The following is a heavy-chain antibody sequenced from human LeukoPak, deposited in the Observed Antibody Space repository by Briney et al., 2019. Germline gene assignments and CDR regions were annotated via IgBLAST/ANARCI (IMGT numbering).Heavy chain of an antibody. CDR1: GFTFSRYG. CDR2: IRFDGSNE. V-gene: IGHV3-30*02. J-gene: IGHJ4*02. Sequence: GGSLRLSCAASGFTFSRYGMHWVRQAPGKGLEWVAFIRFDGSNEYYADSVKGRFTISRDNSKSTLYLQMNSLRGEDTAVYYCAKESGHLDYWGQGTLVTVSS. D-gene: IGHD5-12*01. CDR3: AKESGHLDY.